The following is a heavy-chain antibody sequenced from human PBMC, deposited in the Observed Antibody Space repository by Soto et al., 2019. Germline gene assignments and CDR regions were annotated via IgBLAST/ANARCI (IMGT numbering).Heavy chain of an antibody. V-gene: IGHV2-5*02. CDR1: GFSLSTSGVG. CDR3: ARKGPAVWPLDY. J-gene: IGHJ4*02. CDR2: IYWDDSK. Sequence: QITLKESGPTLVIPTQTLTLTCAFSGFSLSTSGVGVGWIRPPPGKALEWLAVIYWDDSKHYSPSLRSRLTITQDTSKDQVVLTMTNMDPMDTGTYYGARKGPAVWPLDYWGQGTLVTVSS. D-gene: IGHD6-25*01.